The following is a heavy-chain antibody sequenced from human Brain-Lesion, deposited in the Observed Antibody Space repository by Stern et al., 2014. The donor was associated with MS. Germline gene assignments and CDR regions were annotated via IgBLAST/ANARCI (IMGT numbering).Heavy chain of an antibody. D-gene: IGHD5-18*01. CDR2: IYTTGST. J-gene: IGHJ4*02. CDR1: GGSVGSGSYD. V-gene: IGHV4-61*02. CDR3: ARDKEDTNMAFRYFDN. Sequence: VQLVESGPGLVKPSQTLSLTCTVSGGSVGSGSYDWSWIRQPAGKGLEWIGRIYTTGSTYYNPSLKSRVPISIDPSKTQFSLKLTSVTAADTAVYYCARDKEDTNMAFRYFDNWGQGTLVTVSS.